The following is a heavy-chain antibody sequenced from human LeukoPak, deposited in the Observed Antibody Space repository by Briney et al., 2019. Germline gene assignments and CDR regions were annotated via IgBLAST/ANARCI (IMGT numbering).Heavy chain of an antibody. CDR1: GFIFSSYG. J-gene: IGHJ4*02. V-gene: IGHV3-48*01. CDR3: ATYRQVLLPFES. D-gene: IGHD2-8*02. Sequence: GGFLRLSCAASGFIFSSYGMNWVRQAPGKGLEWVSYISSSSPTIYYADSVKGRFTISRDNAKNSLYLQMNSLRAEDTAVYYCATYRQVLLPFESWGQGTLVTVSS. CDR2: ISSSSPTI.